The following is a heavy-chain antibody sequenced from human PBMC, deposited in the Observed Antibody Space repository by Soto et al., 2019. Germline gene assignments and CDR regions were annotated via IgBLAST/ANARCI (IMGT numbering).Heavy chain of an antibody. CDR2: IYYSGST. CDR1: GGSISSGGYY. D-gene: IGHD3-10*01. Sequence: PSDTLSLTCTVSGGSISSGGYYWSWIRQHPGKGLEWIGYIYYSGSTYYNPSLKSRVTISVDTSKNQFSLKLSSVTAADTAVYYCARAGSNAGRSGEFTWFDPWGQGTLVTVSS. V-gene: IGHV4-31*03. CDR3: ARAGSNAGRSGEFTWFDP. J-gene: IGHJ5*02.